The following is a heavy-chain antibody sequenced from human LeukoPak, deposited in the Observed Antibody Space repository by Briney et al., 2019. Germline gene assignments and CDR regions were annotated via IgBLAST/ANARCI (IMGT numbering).Heavy chain of an antibody. CDR1: GGSFSGYY. CDR3: ARSYGGNYTPFDC. Sequence: SETLSLTCAVYGGSFSGYYWSWIRQPPGKGLEWIGEINHSGSTNYNPSPKSRVTISVDTSKNQFSLKLSSVTAADTAVYYCARSYGGNYTPFDCWGQGTLVTVSS. V-gene: IGHV4-34*01. CDR2: INHSGST. J-gene: IGHJ4*02. D-gene: IGHD4-23*01.